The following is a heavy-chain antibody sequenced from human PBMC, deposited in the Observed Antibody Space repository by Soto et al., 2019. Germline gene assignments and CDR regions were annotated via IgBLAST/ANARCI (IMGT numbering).Heavy chain of an antibody. J-gene: IGHJ4*02. V-gene: IGHV3-23*01. D-gene: IGHD6-19*01. CDR3: ARSLALSSGTSYFDY. Sequence: EVQLLESGGGLVQSGGSLRLSCAASQFTFNSYAMSWVRQAPGKGLEWISGISGSGGSTYYADSVKGRFSISRYNSKNTLYLQLNSLRADDTAVYFCARSLALSSGTSYFDYWGQGTPVTVSS. CDR2: ISGSGGST. CDR1: QFTFNSYA.